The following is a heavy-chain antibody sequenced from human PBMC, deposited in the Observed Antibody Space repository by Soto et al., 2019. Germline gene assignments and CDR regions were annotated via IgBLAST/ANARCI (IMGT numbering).Heavy chain of an antibody. CDR1: GGSIGSSSNY. V-gene: IGHV4-39*01. J-gene: IGHJ4*02. D-gene: IGHD6-13*01. CDR3: AARGAAAVTGFDY. CDR2: IYYSGST. Sequence: ASETLALTCTVSGGSIGSSSNYWGWIRQPPGKGLEWIGSIYYSGSTYYNPSLKSRVTISVDTSKNQFSLKLSSVTAADTAVYYCAARGAAAVTGFDYWGQETLVTVSS.